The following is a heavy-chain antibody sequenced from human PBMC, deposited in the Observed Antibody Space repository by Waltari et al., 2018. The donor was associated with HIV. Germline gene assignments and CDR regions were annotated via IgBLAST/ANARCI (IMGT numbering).Heavy chain of an antibody. CDR1: GFTFSSYW. CDR2: IKSDGSST. CDR3: ARDRAIFGDFHGMDV. V-gene: IGHV3-74*01. J-gene: IGHJ6*02. Sequence: EVQLVESGGGLVQPGGSLRLSCAASGFTFSSYWMHWVRQAPGKGLVWVSRIKSDGSSTSYADSVKGRFTISRDNAKNTLYLQMNSLRAEDTAVYYCARDRAIFGDFHGMDVWGQGTTVTVSS. D-gene: IGHD3-3*01.